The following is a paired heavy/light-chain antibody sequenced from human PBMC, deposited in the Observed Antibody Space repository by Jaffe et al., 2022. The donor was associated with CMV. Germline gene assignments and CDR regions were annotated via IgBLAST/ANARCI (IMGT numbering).Light chain of an antibody. J-gene: IGKJ3*01. Sequence: DIQMTQSPSTLSASVGDRVTITCRASQSISSWLAWYQQKPGKAPKLLIYKASSLESGVPSRFSGSGSGTEFTLTISSLQPDDFATYYCQQYNSYSPFTFGPGTKVDIK. V-gene: IGKV1-5*03. CDR1: QSISSW. CDR3: QQYNSYSPFT. CDR2: KAS.
Heavy chain of an antibody. D-gene: IGHD3-3*01. V-gene: IGHV3-21*01. CDR3: AREVQAGFWSGYSPVGY. Sequence: EVQLVESGGGLVKPGGSLRLSCAASGFTFSSYSMNWVRQAPGKGLEWVSSISSSSSYIYYADSVKGRFTISRDNAKNSLYLQMNSLRAEDTAVYYCAREVQAGFWSGYSPVGYWGQGTLVTVSS. J-gene: IGHJ4*02. CDR1: GFTFSSYS. CDR2: ISSSSSYI.